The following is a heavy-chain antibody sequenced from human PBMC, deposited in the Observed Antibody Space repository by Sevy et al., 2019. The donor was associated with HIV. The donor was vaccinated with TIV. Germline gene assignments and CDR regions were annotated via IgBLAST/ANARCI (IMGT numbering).Heavy chain of an antibody. V-gene: IGHV3-30*18. CDR3: ANSRGRYEGSSWLYYYYVMDV. D-gene: IGHD6-13*01. Sequence: GGSLRLSCAAAGFTFSRYGMLWARQAPGKGLEWVAVISNDGSDKEYAESVKGRFTVSRDNSKDTVYLQMNSVRLEDTAVYYCANSRGRYEGSSWLYYYYVMDVWGQGTTVTVSS. J-gene: IGHJ6*02. CDR1: GFTFSRYG. CDR2: ISNDGSDK.